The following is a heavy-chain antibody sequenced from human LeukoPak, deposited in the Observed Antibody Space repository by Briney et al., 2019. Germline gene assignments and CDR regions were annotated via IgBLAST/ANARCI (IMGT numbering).Heavy chain of an antibody. Sequence: PGGSLRLPCAASGFTFSSYAMHWVRQAPGKGLEWVAVISYDGSNKYYADSVKGRFTISRDNSKNTLYLQMNSLRAEDTAVYYCARSIVGASDFYYYGMDVWGQGTTVTVSS. CDR1: GFTFSSYA. J-gene: IGHJ6*02. CDR2: ISYDGSNK. CDR3: ARSIVGASDFYYYGMDV. D-gene: IGHD1-26*01. V-gene: IGHV3-30-3*01.